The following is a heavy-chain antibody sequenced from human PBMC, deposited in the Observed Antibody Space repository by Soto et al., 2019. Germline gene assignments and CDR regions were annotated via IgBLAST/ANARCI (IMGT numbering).Heavy chain of an antibody. J-gene: IGHJ6*02. V-gene: IGHV3-30*18. CDR1: GFTFSSYG. CDR2: ISYDGSNK. CDR3: AKVKWELLHHYYYGMDG. Sequence: QVQLVESGGGVVQPGRSLRLSCAASGFTFSSYGMHWVRQAPGKGLEWVAVISYDGSNKYYADSVKGRFTISRDNSKNTLYLQMNSLRAEDTAVYYCAKVKWELLHHYYYGMDGWGQGATVTVSS. D-gene: IGHD1-26*01.